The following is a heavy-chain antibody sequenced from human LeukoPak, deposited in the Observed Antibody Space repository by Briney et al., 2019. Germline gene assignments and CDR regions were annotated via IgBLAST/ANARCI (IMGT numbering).Heavy chain of an antibody. CDR1: GFTFSSYA. D-gene: IGHD6-19*01. V-gene: IGHV3-23*01. CDR2: ISGSGGST. Sequence: GGSLRLSCAASGFTFSSYAMSWVRQAPGKGLEWVSAISGSGGSTYYADSVKGRFTISRDNSKNTLYLQMNSLRAEDTAVYYCAKLWGQWLVSPNDAFDIWGQGTMVTVSS. J-gene: IGHJ3*02. CDR3: AKLWGQWLVSPNDAFDI.